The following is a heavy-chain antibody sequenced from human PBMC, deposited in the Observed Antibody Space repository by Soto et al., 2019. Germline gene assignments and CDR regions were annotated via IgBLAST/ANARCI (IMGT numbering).Heavy chain of an antibody. D-gene: IGHD1-26*01. CDR1: GGSISSYY. Sequence: SETLSLTCTVSGGSISSYYWSWIRQPPGKGLEWIGYIYYSGSTNYNPSLKSRVTISVDTSKNQFSLKLSSVTAADTAVYYCARHSGSYCLQCGGFDYWGQGTLVTVSS. J-gene: IGHJ4*02. CDR3: ARHSGSYCLQCGGFDY. V-gene: IGHV4-59*01. CDR2: IYYSGST.